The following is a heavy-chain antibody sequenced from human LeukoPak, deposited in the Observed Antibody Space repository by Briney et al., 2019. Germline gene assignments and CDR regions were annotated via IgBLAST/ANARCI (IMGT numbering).Heavy chain of an antibody. Sequence: ASVKVSCKASGYTFTGYYMHWVRQAPGQGLEGMGRINPNSGGTNYAQKFQGRVTMTRDTSISTAYMELSRLRSDDTAVYYCARAVPYSNGDYWGQGTLVTVSS. J-gene: IGHJ4*02. CDR1: GYTFTGYY. CDR2: INPNSGGT. D-gene: IGHD4-11*01. V-gene: IGHV1-2*06. CDR3: ARAVPYSNGDY.